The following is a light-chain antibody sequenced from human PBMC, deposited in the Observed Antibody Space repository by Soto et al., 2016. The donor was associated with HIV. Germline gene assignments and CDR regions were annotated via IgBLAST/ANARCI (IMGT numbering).Light chain of an antibody. Sequence: DIQMTQSPSSLSASVGDSVTITCRASQSISQFLNWFQQKPGKVPKLLIYAASTLQSGVPSRFSGSGSGTEFTLTISSLQPEDLGTYYCQQPISYPREFAFGPGTRVEI. CDR2: AAS. CDR3: QQPISYPREFA. J-gene: IGKJ3*01. V-gene: IGKV1-9*01. CDR1: QSISQF.